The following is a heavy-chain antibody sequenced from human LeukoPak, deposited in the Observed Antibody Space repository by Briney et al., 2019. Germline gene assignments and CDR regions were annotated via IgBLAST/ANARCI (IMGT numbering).Heavy chain of an antibody. J-gene: IGHJ3*01. V-gene: IGHV4-61*02. Sequence: SETLSLTCTVSGGSISSGSYYWSWIRQPAGKGLEWIGRIYTSGSTNYNPSLKSRVTISVDTPKNQFSLNLSSVTAADTAMYYCARYKTTVVLGAFDVWGQGTMVTVSS. D-gene: IGHD4-23*01. CDR3: ARYKTTVVLGAFDV. CDR2: IYTSGST. CDR1: GGSISSGSYY.